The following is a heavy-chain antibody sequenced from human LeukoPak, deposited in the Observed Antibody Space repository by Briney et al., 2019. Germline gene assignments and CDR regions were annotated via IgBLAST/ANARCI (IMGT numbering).Heavy chain of an antibody. CDR2: INPNSGGT. V-gene: IGHV1-2*06. D-gene: IGHD6-19*01. Sequence: GASVKASCKASGYTFTGYYMHWVRQAPGQGLEWMGRINPNSGGTNCAQKFQGRVTMTRDTSISTAYMELSRLRSDDTAVYYCARDRTKLYSSGWYFWGQGTLVTVSS. CDR3: ARDRTKLYSSGWYF. J-gene: IGHJ4*02. CDR1: GYTFTGYY.